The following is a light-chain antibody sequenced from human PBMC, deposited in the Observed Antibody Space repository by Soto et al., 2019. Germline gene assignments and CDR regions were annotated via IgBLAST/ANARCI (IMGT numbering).Light chain of an antibody. J-gene: IGKJ1*01. Sequence: EIVLTQSPGTLSLSPGERATLSCRASQSVSNNYLAWYQQKPGQAPRLLIYGASSRATGIPDRFSGSGSGTDFALTISRLEPDDFAVYYCQQYGSSPLTFGQGTKVEI. CDR2: GAS. CDR1: QSVSNNY. CDR3: QQYGSSPLT. V-gene: IGKV3-20*01.